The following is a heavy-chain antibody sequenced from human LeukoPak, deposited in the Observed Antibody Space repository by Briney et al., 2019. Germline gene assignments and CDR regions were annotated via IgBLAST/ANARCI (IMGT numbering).Heavy chain of an antibody. CDR3: AGLVGRYSSGLYYYYFDY. Sequence: SETLSLTCTVSGDAINSLDLWSWVRQPPGKGLEWIGEMYLSGTTHSNPSVKSRVTISIDKSKNQFFLNLSSVTAADTAVYYCAGLVGRYSSGLYYYYFDYWGQGTLVTVSS. J-gene: IGHJ4*02. V-gene: IGHV4-4*02. CDR1: GDAINSLDL. D-gene: IGHD3-22*01. CDR2: MYLSGTT.